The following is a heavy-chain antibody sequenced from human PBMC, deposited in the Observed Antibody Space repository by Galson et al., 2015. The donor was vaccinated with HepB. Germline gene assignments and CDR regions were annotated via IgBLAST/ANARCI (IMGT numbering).Heavy chain of an antibody. Sequence: ETLSLTCTVSGDSITTYYWSWIRQPPGKGLEWIGYIFYSGNTNYNPSLKSRVTILVDTSKNQFSLKLSSVTAADTAVYYCARRGSNFDYWGQGTLVTVSS. V-gene: IGHV4-59*08. J-gene: IGHJ4*02. CDR1: GDSITTYY. CDR2: IFYSGNT. D-gene: IGHD1-1*01. CDR3: ARRGSNFDY.